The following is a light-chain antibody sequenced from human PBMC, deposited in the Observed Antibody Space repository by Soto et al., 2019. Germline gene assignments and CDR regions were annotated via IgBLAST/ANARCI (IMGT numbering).Light chain of an antibody. CDR3: QRYNSYPYS. CDR1: QNIDRW. Sequence: DIDRTQSPSTLSASVGDRVVIACRARQNIDRWLAWYQQKPRKAPQLLIFRAPFPENGVPPRFSGSGSGTEFTLTISSLQPDDFATYFCQRYNSYPYSFSQGTKLEI. CDR2: RAP. J-gene: IGKJ2*03. V-gene: IGKV1-5*03.